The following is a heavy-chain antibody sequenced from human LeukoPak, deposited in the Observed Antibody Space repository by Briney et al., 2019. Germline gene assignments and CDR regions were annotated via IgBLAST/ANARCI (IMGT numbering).Heavy chain of an antibody. J-gene: IGHJ3*02. D-gene: IGHD5-18*01. V-gene: IGHV3-30*02. CDR1: GFTFSSYG. Sequence: QPGGSLRLSCAASGFTFSSYGMHWVRQAPGKGLEWVAFIRYDGSNKYFADSVKGRFTISRDNSKNTLYLQMNSLRAEDTAVFYCAKYNYAAFYIWGEGRKVTVSS. CDR2: IRYDGSNK. CDR3: AKYNYAAFYI.